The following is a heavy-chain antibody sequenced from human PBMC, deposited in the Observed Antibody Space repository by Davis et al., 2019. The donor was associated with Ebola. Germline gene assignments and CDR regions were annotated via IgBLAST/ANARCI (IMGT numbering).Heavy chain of an antibody. Sequence: PSETLSLTCTVSGGSISSYYWSWIRQPPGKGLEWIGYIYYSGSTNYNPSLKSRVTISVDTSKNQFSLKLSSVTAADTAVYYCARDYGDYVGYYYYGMDVWGQGTTVTVSS. V-gene: IGHV4-59*01. CDR3: ARDYGDYVGYYYYGMDV. D-gene: IGHD4-17*01. CDR1: GGSISSYY. CDR2: IYYSGST. J-gene: IGHJ6*02.